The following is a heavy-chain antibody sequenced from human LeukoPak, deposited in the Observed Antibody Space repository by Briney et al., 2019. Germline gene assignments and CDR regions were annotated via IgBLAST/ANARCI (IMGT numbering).Heavy chain of an antibody. Sequence: SETLSLTCTVSGVSISSHYWTWIRQSPVKGLEWIGDISNSGSTSYNPSLKSRVTISIDTSKNQFSLKLSYVTAADTAVYYCGRDALVGYFSYYYMDVWGKGTTVTVSS. CDR1: GVSISSHY. J-gene: IGHJ6*03. CDR3: GRDALVGYFSYYYMDV. CDR2: ISNSGST. V-gene: IGHV4-59*11. D-gene: IGHD2-15*01.